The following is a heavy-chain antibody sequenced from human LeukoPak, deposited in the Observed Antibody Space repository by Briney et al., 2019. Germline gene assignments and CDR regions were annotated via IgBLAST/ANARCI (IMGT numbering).Heavy chain of an antibody. Sequence: PGGSLRLSCAASGFTFSSYAMSWVRQAPGKGLEWVSAISGSGGSTYYADSVKGRFTISRDNSRNTLYLQMNSLRAEDTAVYYCARGYQEMATIAPDYWGQGTLVTVSS. V-gene: IGHV3-23*01. CDR2: ISGSGGST. CDR3: ARGYQEMATIAPDY. CDR1: GFTFSSYA. J-gene: IGHJ4*02. D-gene: IGHD2-2*01.